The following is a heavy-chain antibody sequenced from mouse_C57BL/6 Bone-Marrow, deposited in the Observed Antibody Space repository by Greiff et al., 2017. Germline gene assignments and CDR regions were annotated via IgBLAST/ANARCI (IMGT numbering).Heavy chain of an antibody. Sequence: VKLKESGPGLVAPSQSLSITCTVSGFSLTSYGVHWVRQPPGKGLEWLVVIWSDGSTTYNSALKSRLSISKDNSKSQVFLKMNSLQTDDTAMYYCARHSYYGSSYWYFDVWGTGTTVTVSS. V-gene: IGHV2-6-1*01. J-gene: IGHJ1*03. CDR2: IWSDGST. D-gene: IGHD1-1*01. CDR1: GFSLTSYG. CDR3: ARHSYYGSSYWYFDV.